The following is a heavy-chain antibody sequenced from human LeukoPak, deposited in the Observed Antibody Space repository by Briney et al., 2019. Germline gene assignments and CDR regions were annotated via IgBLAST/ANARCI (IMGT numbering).Heavy chain of an antibody. Sequence: ASVKVSFKASGYTFTTYSMHWVRQAPGQGLELMGWINPYSGDTNYVLKFQGRVTMTRDTSISKAYLELTSLRSAATAAYYYSRDRGGRNWFDPWGQGTLVTVSS. J-gene: IGHJ5*02. CDR2: INPYSGDT. V-gene: IGHV1-2*02. CDR1: GYTFTTYS. D-gene: IGHD3-10*01. CDR3: SRDRGGRNWFDP.